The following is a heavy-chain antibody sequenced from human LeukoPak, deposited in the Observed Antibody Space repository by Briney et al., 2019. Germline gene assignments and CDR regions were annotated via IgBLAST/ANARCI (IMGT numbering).Heavy chain of an antibody. V-gene: IGHV4-34*01. CDR2: INHSGST. Sequence: PSETLSLTCAVYGGPFSGYYWSWIRQPPGKGLEWIGEINHSGSTNYNPSLKSRVTISVDTSKNQFSLKLSSVTAADTAVYYCASSGSYYCFDYWGQGTLVTVSS. CDR1: GGPFSGYY. CDR3: ASSGSYYCFDY. D-gene: IGHD1-26*01. J-gene: IGHJ4*02.